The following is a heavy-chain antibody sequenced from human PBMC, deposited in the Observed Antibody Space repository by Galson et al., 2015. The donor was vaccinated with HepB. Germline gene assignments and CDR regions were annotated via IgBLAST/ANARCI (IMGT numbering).Heavy chain of an antibody. V-gene: IGHV1-46*01. CDR2: INPSGGST. CDR1: GYTFTSYY. CDR3: ARDRAWSYYFDY. D-gene: IGHD3-10*01. Sequence: SVKVSCKASGYTFTSYYMHWVRQAPGQGLEWMGIINPSGGSTSYTQKFQGRVTITRDTSASTAYMELSSLRSEDTAAYYCARDRAWSYYFDYWGQGTLVTVSS. J-gene: IGHJ4*02.